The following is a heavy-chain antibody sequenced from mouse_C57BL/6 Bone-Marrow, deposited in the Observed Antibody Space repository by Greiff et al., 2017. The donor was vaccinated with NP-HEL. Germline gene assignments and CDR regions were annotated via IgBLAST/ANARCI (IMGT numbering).Heavy chain of an antibody. J-gene: IGHJ1*03. Sequence: EVMLVESGGGLVQPGGSLKLSCAASGFTFSDYYMYWVRQTPEKRLEWVAYISNGGGSTYYPDTVKGRFTISRDNAKNTLYLQMSRLKSEDTAMYYCARLGITTVVATGYFDVWGTGTTVTVSS. V-gene: IGHV5-12*01. CDR1: GFTFSDYY. D-gene: IGHD1-1*01. CDR3: ARLGITTVVATGYFDV. CDR2: ISNGGGST.